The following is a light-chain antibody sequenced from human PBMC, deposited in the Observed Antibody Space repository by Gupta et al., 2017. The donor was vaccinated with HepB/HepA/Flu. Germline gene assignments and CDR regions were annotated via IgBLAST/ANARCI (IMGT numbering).Light chain of an antibody. Sequence: ALPPASSVAGSPEQSITISCTGTSSDVGGYDYVSWYQQHPGKAPKLMIYEVNNRPSGVSNRFSGSKTGNTASLAISGLQAEDEADYYCSSYTGRTSVVFGGGTKLTVL. CDR1: SSDVGGYDY. CDR2: EVN. J-gene: IGLJ2*01. CDR3: SSYTGRTSVV. V-gene: IGLV2-14*01.